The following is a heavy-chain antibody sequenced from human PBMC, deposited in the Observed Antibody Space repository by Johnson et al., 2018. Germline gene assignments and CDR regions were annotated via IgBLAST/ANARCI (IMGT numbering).Heavy chain of an antibody. J-gene: IGHJ6*03. CDR2: INQDGSEP. V-gene: IGHV3-7*01. CDR1: GFTFTSSW. CDR3: ARVNVDTVMVWSRRQHNYYYMDV. Sequence: VQLVESGGGLVQPGGSXRLSCAVYGFTFTSSWMSWVRQAPGKGLEWVANINQDGSEPHYVDYVRGRFSISNDNAKNSLYLQMNSLRVEDTAVYYCARVNVDTVMVWSRRQHNYYYMDVWGKGTTVTVSS. D-gene: IGHD5-18*01.